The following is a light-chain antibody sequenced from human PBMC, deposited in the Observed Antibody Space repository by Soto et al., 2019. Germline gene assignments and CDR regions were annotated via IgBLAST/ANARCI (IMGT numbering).Light chain of an antibody. J-gene: IGKJ4*01. CDR3: QQYNGYSLT. Sequence: DIQMTQSPSTLSASVGDRATITCRASQNIDISLAWFQQRPGQAPKVLIYAASGLASGVPSTFSGSGSGTEFTLTISSLQPDDFATYYCQQYNGYSLTFGGGTKVDI. CDR2: AAS. CDR1: QNIDIS. V-gene: IGKV1-5*01.